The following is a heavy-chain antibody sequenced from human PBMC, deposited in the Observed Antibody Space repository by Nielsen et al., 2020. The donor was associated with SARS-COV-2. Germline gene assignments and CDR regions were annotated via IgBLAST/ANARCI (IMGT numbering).Heavy chain of an antibody. Sequence: GGSLRLSCAASGFTFNTYELNWVRQAPGKGLEWVSYISSSGSIIHYADSVKGRFTISRDNAKNSLYLQINSLRAEDTAVYYCARDTRTGWSLDYWGQGTLVTVSS. J-gene: IGHJ4*02. CDR2: ISSSGSII. D-gene: IGHD6-19*01. CDR1: GFTFNTYE. CDR3: ARDTRTGWSLDY. V-gene: IGHV3-48*03.